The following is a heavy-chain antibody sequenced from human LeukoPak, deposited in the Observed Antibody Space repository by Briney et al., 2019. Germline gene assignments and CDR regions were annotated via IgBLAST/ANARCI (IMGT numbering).Heavy chain of an antibody. CDR2: IIPVFGSP. Sequence: ASVKVSCKTSGVNFGSYDILWVRQAPGQGLEWLGAIIPVFGSPNYAQKFQDRLTIIADESTSTVYMELSSLTSNDTAVFYCATGSHGGGDFWGQGTLVTVSS. D-gene: IGHD3-16*01. CDR3: ATGSHGGGDF. J-gene: IGHJ4*02. V-gene: IGHV1-69*13. CDR1: GVNFGSYD.